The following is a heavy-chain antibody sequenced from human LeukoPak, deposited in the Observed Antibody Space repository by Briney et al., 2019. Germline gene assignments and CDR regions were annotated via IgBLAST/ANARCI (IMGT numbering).Heavy chain of an antibody. CDR1: GFTFSSYS. J-gene: IGHJ4*02. CDR3: ARDSGSYLQPTDY. D-gene: IGHD1-26*01. CDR2: ISSSSSYI. V-gene: IGHV3-21*04. Sequence: PGGSLRLSCAASGFTFSSYSMNWVRQAPGKGLEWVSSISSSSSYIYYADSVKGRFTISRDNAKNSLYLQMNSLRAEDTAVYHCARDSGSYLQPTDYWGQGTLSPSPQ.